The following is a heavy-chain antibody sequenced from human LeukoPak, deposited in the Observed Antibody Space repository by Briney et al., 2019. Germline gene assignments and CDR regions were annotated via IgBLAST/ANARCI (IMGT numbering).Heavy chain of an antibody. D-gene: IGHD1-7*01. CDR2: ITSSHYI. V-gene: IGHV3-21*06. Sequence: PGGSLRLSCAASGFTFNIYSMSWVRQAPGKALEWVSSITSSHYIYDADAVKGRFTISRDNAKNSLYLQMNSLRVEDTAVYYCVRDVVTGTTGWFDPWGQGTLVTVSS. CDR1: GFTFNIYS. J-gene: IGHJ5*02. CDR3: VRDVVTGTTGWFDP.